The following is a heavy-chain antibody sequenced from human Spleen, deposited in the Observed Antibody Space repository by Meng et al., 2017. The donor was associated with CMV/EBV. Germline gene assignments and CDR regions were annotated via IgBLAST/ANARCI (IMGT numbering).Heavy chain of an antibody. V-gene: IGHV3-74*01. D-gene: IGHD6-19*01. CDR3: ARDLRSLTSIAVGFDP. Sequence: GESLKISCAASGFPFSTYWMHWVRQAPGKGLVWVSRINLDGSGTHYADSVKGRFTISRDNAKNSLYLQMNRLRAEDTAVYYCARDLRSLTSIAVGFDPWGQGTLVTVSS. CDR1: GFPFSTYW. CDR2: INLDGSGT. J-gene: IGHJ5*02.